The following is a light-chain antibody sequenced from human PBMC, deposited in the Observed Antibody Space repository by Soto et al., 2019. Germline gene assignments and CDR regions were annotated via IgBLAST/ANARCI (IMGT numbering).Light chain of an antibody. J-gene: IGKJ1*01. V-gene: IGKV1-39*01. CDR2: AAF. CDR1: QNIRNF. CDR3: QQSYNSPRT. Sequence: DIQMTQSPSSLSAFVGDRVTITCRASQNIRNFLNWYQQKPGKAPKILICAAFTLQSGVPSRFSGGGSGTDFTLTISNLQPEDFAIYYCQQSYNSPRTFGQGTKVEIQ.